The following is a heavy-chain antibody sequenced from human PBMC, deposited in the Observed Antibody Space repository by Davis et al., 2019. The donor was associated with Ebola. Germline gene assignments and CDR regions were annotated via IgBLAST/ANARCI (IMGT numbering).Heavy chain of an antibody. CDR2: IYYSGST. V-gene: IGHV4-59*08. CDR3: ARQSSSPRFDY. J-gene: IGHJ4*02. D-gene: IGHD6-6*01. CDR1: GGSISNYD. Sequence: MPSETLSLTCTVSGGSISNYDWSWIRQPPGKGLEWIGYIYYSGSTNYNPSLESRVTIAVDTSKNQFSLKLTSVTAADTALYYCARQSSSPRFDYWGRGTLVTVSS.